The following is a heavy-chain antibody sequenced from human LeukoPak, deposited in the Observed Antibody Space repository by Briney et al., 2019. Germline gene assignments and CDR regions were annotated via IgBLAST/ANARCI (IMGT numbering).Heavy chain of an antibody. J-gene: IGHJ3*02. CDR3: ARGEMATIEDAFDI. D-gene: IGHD5-24*01. CDR2: IYYSGST. V-gene: IGHV4-61*05. Sequence: PSETLSLTCTVSGGSISSSSYYWGWIRQPPGKGLEWIGYIYYSGSTNYNPSLKSRVTISVDTSKNQLSLKLSSVTAADTAVYYCARGEMATIEDAFDIWGQGTMVTVSS. CDR1: GGSISSSSYY.